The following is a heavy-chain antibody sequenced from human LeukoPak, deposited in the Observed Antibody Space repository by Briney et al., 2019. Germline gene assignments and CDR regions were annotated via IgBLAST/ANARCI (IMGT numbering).Heavy chain of an antibody. CDR1: GFTFSSYA. D-gene: IGHD1-26*01. V-gene: IGHV3-23*01. J-gene: IGHJ4*02. CDR3: AKGRRGGSYYYFDY. Sequence: GGSLRLYCAASGFTFSSYAMSWVRQAPGKGLEWVSAISGSGGSTYYADSVKGRFTISRDNSKNTLYLQMNSLRAEDTAVYYCAKGRRGGSYYYFDYWGQGTLVTVSS. CDR2: ISGSGGST.